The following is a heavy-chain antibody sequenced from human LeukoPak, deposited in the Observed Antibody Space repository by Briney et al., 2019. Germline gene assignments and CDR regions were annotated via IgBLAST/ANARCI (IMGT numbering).Heavy chain of an antibody. CDR1: GGSISSYY. Sequence: SETLSLTCTVSGGSISSYYWSWIRQPPGKGLEWIGYIYYSGSTNYNPSLKSRVTMSVDTSKNQFSLKLSSVTAADTAVYYCARMGYCSGGSCYTPDYWGQGTLVTVSS. CDR3: ARMGYCSGGSCYTPDY. CDR2: IYYSGST. J-gene: IGHJ4*02. D-gene: IGHD2-15*01. V-gene: IGHV4-59*12.